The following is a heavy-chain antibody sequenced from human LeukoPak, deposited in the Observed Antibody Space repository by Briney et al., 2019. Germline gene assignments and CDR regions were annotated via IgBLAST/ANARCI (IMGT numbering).Heavy chain of an antibody. CDR1: GYTFTGYY. CDR2: INPNSGGT. V-gene: IGHV1-2*02. Sequence: ASVKVSCKASGYTFTGYYMHWVRQAPGQGLEWMGWINPNSGGTIYAQKFQGRVTMTRDTSISTAYMELSRLRSDDTAVYYCARLVRGVMEDAFDIWGQGTMVTVSS. D-gene: IGHD3-10*01. CDR3: ARLVRGVMEDAFDI. J-gene: IGHJ3*02.